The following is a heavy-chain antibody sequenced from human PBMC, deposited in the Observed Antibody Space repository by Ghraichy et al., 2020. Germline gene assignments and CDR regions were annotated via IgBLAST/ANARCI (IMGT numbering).Heavy chain of an antibody. CDR3: VTSGWQWEYFHY. CDR1: GLTFSSFW. J-gene: IGHJ1*01. Sequence: GGSLRLSCAASGLTFSSFWMHWVRQVPGEGPVWVSLINGDGTLTRYADSVKGRFSISRDNAKNTLYLQMSSLRDDDTAIYYCVTSGWQWEYFHYWGQGSRVTVSS. D-gene: IGHD6-19*01. V-gene: IGHV3-74*01. CDR2: INGDGTLT.